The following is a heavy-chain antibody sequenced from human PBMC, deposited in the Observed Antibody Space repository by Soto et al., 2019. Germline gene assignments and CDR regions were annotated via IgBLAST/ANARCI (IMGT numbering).Heavy chain of an antibody. D-gene: IGHD3-22*01. CDR2: INPNSGGT. CDR3: ARPYYYDSSGYYPPYCFDY. V-gene: IGHV1-2*02. Sequence: GASVKVSCKASGYTFTGYYMHWVRQAPGQGLEWMGWINPNSGGTNYAQKFQGRVTMTRDTSISTAYMELSRLRSDDTAVYYCARPYYYDSSGYYPPYCFDYWGQGTLVTVSS. J-gene: IGHJ4*02. CDR1: GYTFTGYY.